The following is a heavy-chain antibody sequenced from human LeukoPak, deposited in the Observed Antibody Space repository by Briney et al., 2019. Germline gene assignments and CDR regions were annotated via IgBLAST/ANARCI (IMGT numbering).Heavy chain of an antibody. D-gene: IGHD1-26*01. CDR2: ISSSSSTI. J-gene: IGHJ4*02. CDR1: GFTFSSYS. Sequence: GGSLRLSCAASGFTFSSYSMNWVRQAPGKGLEWVSYISSSSSTIYYADSVKGRFTISRDNAKNSLYLQMNSLRAEDTAVYYCARSEYSGRQEVFDYWGQGTLVTVSS. CDR3: ARSEYSGRQEVFDY. V-gene: IGHV3-48*01.